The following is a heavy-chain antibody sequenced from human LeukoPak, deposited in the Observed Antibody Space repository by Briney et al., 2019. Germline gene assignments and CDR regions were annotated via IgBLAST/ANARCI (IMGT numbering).Heavy chain of an antibody. CDR2: ISSSGSTI. J-gene: IGHJ6*02. Sequence: GGSLRLSCAASGFTFSSYSMNWVRQAPGKGLEWVSYISSSGSTIYYADSVKGRFTISRDNAKNSLYLQMNSLRAEDTAMYYCARDGTIFGVVIDLYYYYYGMDVWGQGTTVTVSS. D-gene: IGHD3-3*01. CDR3: ARDGTIFGVVIDLYYYYYGMDV. V-gene: IGHV3-48*04. CDR1: GFTFSSYS.